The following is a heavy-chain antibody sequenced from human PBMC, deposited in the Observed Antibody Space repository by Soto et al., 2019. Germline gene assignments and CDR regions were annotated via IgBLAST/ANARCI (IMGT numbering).Heavy chain of an antibody. D-gene: IGHD1-26*01. CDR2: VTGSGSAT. CDR3: AETGGSYWGVDY. CDR1: GFTFNNYA. J-gene: IGHJ4*02. Sequence: EVQLLESGGGLVQPGGSLRLSCAASGFTFNNYAMSWVRQAPGKGLEWVSIVTGSGSATDYADSVKGRFTISRDESKDTLFLQRNSLRVEDTAGYYCAETGGSYWGVDYWGQGTLVTVSS. V-gene: IGHV3-23*01.